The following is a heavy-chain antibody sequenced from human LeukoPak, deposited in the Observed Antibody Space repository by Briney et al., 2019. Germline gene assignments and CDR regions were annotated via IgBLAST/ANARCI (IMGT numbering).Heavy chain of an antibody. D-gene: IGHD6-6*01. V-gene: IGHV5-51*01. Sequence: GESLKISCKGSGYSFTSYWIGWVRQMPGKGLEWMGIIYPGDSDTRYSPSFQGQVTISADKSISTAYLQWSSLKASDTAMYYCAGSLYSSSSGNWFDPWGQGTLVTVSS. J-gene: IGHJ5*02. CDR3: AGSLYSSSSGNWFDP. CDR1: GYSFTSYW. CDR2: IYPGDSDT.